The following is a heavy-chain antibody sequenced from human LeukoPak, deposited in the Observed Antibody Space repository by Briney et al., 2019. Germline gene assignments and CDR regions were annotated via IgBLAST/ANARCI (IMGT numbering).Heavy chain of an antibody. Sequence: SQTLSLTCTVSGGSISSGDYYWSWIRQPPGKGLEWIEYIYYSGSTYYNPSLKSRVTISVDTSKNQFSLKLSSVTAADTAVYYCARGRGYWAFDYWGQGTLVTVSS. J-gene: IGHJ4*02. CDR2: IYYSGST. CDR3: ARGRGYWAFDY. V-gene: IGHV4-30-4*08. CDR1: GGSISSGDYY. D-gene: IGHD3-22*01.